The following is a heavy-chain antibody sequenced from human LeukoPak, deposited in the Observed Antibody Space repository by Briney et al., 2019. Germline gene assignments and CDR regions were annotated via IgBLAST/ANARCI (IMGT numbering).Heavy chain of an antibody. CDR1: GFTFSSYG. V-gene: IGHV3-30*03. CDR2: ISYDGSSK. Sequence: GRSLRLSCAASGFTFSSYGMHWVRQAPGKGLEWVAVISYDGSSKFYADSVKGRFTISRDNSRNTLFLQMNSLRDEDTAVYYCARVGTMVRGVIQGFDCWGQGTLVTVSS. J-gene: IGHJ4*02. D-gene: IGHD3-10*01. CDR3: ARVGTMVRGVIQGFDC.